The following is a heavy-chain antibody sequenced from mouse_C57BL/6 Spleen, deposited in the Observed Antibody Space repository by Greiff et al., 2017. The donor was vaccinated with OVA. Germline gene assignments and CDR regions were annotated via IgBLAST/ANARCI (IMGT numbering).Heavy chain of an antibody. CDR1: GYTFTSYW. D-gene: IGHD6-1*01. CDR2: IHPNSGST. Sequence: QVQLQQPGAELVKPGASVKLSCKASGYTFTSYWMHWVKQRPGQGLEWIGMIHPNSGSTNYNEKFKSKATLTVDKSSSTAYMQLSSLTSEDSAVYYCARKDSHEWYFDVWGTGTTVTVSS. V-gene: IGHV1-64*01. CDR3: ARKDSHEWYFDV. J-gene: IGHJ1*03.